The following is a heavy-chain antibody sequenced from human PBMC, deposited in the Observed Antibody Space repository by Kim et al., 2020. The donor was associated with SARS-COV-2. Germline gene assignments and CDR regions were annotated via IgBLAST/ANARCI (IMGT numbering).Heavy chain of an antibody. CDR3: AREGMAYGSGSYCGY. D-gene: IGHD3-10*01. J-gene: IGHJ4*02. V-gene: IGHV3-21*01. Sequence: GGSLRLSCAASGFTFSSYSMNWVRQAPGKGLEWVSSISSSSSYIYYADSVKGRFTISRDNAKNSLYLQMNSLRAEDTAVYYCAREGMAYGSGSYCGYWGQGTLVTVSS. CDR2: ISSSSSYI. CDR1: GFTFSSYS.